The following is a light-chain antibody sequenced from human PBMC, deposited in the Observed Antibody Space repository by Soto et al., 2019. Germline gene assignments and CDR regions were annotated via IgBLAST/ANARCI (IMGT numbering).Light chain of an antibody. J-gene: IGKJ4*01. Sequence: EIVMTQSPATLSVSPGERATLSCRASQSVNSNLAWYRQKPGQAPRLLISDASTRATGVPARFSGSGSGTELTLTLSSLQSEDSGIYYCQQYNFWPPLTFGGGTKVEIK. CDR2: DAS. V-gene: IGKV3-15*01. CDR1: QSVNSN. CDR3: QQYNFWPPLT.